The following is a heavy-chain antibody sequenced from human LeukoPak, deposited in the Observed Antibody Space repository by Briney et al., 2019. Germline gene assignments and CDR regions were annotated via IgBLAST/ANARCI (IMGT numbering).Heavy chain of an antibody. D-gene: IGHD6-25*01. CDR3: ARAETLAAIYFDF. CDR1: GGSISPYY. V-gene: IGHV4-59*01. CDR2: IFYSGIT. J-gene: IGHJ4*02. Sequence: SETLSLTCSVSGGSISPYYWSWIRQPPGKGLEWIGYIFYSGITTYNPSLKSRVSISLDSSKNQFFLRLTSVTAADTATYYCARAETLAAIYFDFWGQGRLVTVSS.